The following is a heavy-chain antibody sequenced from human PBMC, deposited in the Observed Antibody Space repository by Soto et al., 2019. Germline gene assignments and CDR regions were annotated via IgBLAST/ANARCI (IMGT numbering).Heavy chain of an antibody. CDR3: AREDRFDVVGPSGN. V-gene: IGHV4-39*02. CDR2: LYYTGTT. J-gene: IGHJ1*01. CDR1: GDSIRTTAYY. D-gene: IGHD1-26*01. Sequence: SETLSLTCTVSGDSIRTTAYYWAWVRQAPGKGLEWLGSLYYTGTTFNNPSLNSRVTISIDTSNNRFSLRLTSVTAADTAVYYCAREDRFDVVGPSGNWGQGALVTVSS.